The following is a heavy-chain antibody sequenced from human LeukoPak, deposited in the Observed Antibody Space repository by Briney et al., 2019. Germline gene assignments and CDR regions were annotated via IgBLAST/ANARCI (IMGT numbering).Heavy chain of an antibody. CDR3: AREAYSSGSDC. J-gene: IGHJ4*02. V-gene: IGHV1-18*04. CDR2: ISAYNGNT. D-gene: IGHD6-19*01. CDR1: GYTFTSYG. Sequence: GASVRVSCKASGYTFTSYGISWVRQAPGQGLEWMGWISAYNGNTNYAQKLHGRVTMTTDKSTSTAYMELRSLRSDDTAVYYCAREAYSSGSDCWGQGTLVTVSS.